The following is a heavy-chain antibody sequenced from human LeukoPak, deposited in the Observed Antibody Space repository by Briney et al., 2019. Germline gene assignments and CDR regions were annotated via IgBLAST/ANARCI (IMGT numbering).Heavy chain of an antibody. J-gene: IGHJ4*02. D-gene: IGHD3-10*01. CDR3: TTGGLWYSGRVF. CDR1: GFTFSNAW. Sequence: GGSLRLSCAASGFTFSNAWMSWVRQAPGKGLEWVGRIKSKTDGGTTAFAAPVKGRFTMSRDDSKNTLYLQMNSLKTEDTAMYYCTTGGLWYSGRVFWGQGTLVTVS. CDR2: IKSKTDGGTT. V-gene: IGHV3-15*01.